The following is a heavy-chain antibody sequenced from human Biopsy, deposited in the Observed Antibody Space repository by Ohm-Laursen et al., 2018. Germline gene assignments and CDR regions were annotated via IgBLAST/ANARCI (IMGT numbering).Heavy chain of an antibody. Sequence: ASVRVSCKGSEFSFSRYDMHWVRQAPGRGLEWMGIISPSGGGTMDTQKFQDRLTMTRDTSTSTVHMELKSLKSEDTAVYYCAIFEGYSDDNLDYEHYGMDVWGQGTTVTVSS. D-gene: IGHD1-26*01. CDR2: ISPSGGGT. CDR1: EFSFSRYD. CDR3: AIFEGYSDDNLDYEHYGMDV. J-gene: IGHJ6*02. V-gene: IGHV1-46*01.